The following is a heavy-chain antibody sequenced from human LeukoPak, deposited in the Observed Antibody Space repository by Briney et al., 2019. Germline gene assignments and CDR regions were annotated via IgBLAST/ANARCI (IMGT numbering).Heavy chain of an antibody. CDR1: GFTFSTYW. J-gene: IGHJ6*02. Sequence: GGSLRLSCAASGFTFSTYWMHWVRQAPGKGLVWVSRINSDGSRTTYADSVKGRFTISRDNSKNTLYLQMNSLRAEDTAVYYCAKDKAAFGMDVWGQGTTVTVSS. V-gene: IGHV3-74*01. CDR2: INSDGSRT. D-gene: IGHD3-3*02. CDR3: AKDKAAFGMDV.